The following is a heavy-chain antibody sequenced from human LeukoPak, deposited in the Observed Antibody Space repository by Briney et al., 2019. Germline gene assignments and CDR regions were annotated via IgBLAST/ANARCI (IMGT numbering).Heavy chain of an antibody. Sequence: GGSLRLSCAASGFTFSDYYMSWIRQAPGKGLEWVSYISSSGSTIYYADSVKGRFTISRDNAKNSLYLQMNSLRAEDTAVYYCAREYTTGLRQHDAFDIWGQGTMVTVSS. J-gene: IGHJ3*02. D-gene: IGHD4-17*01. CDR2: ISSSGSTI. CDR1: GFTFSDYY. CDR3: AREYTTGLRQHDAFDI. V-gene: IGHV3-11*01.